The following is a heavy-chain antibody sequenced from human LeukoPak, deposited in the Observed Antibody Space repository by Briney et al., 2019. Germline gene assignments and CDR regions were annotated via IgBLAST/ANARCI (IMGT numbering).Heavy chain of an antibody. CDR2: ISGSGGST. CDR3: ARDFGRNGDFHAFDI. CDR1: GFTFSSYA. V-gene: IGHV3-23*01. Sequence: TGGSLRLSCEASGFTFSSYAMSWVRQAPGKGLEWVSAISGSGGSTYYADSVQGRFTISRDNAKNSLYLQMNSLRAEDTVVYYCARDFGRNGDFHAFDIWGQGTMVTVSS. D-gene: IGHD4-17*01. J-gene: IGHJ3*02.